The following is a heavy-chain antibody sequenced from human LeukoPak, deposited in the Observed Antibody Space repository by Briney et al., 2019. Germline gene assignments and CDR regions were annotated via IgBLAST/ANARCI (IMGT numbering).Heavy chain of an antibody. CDR2: FFYRGST. Sequence: SETLSLTCTVSGGSISSSSYYWGWIRQPPGKGLEWIGSFFYRGSTYYNPSLESRVTISVDTSKNQFSLKLTSVTAADTAVYYCARRRKLLLYWFDPWGQGTLVTVSS. J-gene: IGHJ5*02. CDR1: GGSISSSSYY. V-gene: IGHV4-39*07. D-gene: IGHD2-15*01. CDR3: ARRRKLLLYWFDP.